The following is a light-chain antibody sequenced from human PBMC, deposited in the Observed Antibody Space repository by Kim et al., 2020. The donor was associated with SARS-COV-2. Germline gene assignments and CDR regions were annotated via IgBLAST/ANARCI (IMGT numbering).Light chain of an antibody. Sequence: QRVTISCIGISSNIGAGYEVHWYQQLPGTAPKLLIYGDINRPSGVPDRFSGSKSGTSASLAITGLQTEDEADYYCQSYDNSLSGYVFGTGTKVTVL. V-gene: IGLV1-40*01. CDR1: SSNIGAGYE. J-gene: IGLJ1*01. CDR2: GDI. CDR3: QSYDNSLSGYV.